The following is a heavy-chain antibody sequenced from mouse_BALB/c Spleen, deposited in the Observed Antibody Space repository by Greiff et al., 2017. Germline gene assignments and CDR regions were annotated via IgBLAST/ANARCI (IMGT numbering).Heavy chain of an antibody. D-gene: IGHD1-1*01. V-gene: IGHV1-55*01. Sequence: QVQLKQPGAELVKPGTSVKLSCKASGYNFTSYWINWVKLRPGQGLEWIGDIYPGSGSTNYNEKFKSKATLTVDTSSSTAYMQLSSLASEDSALYYCARHYYGSSYWYFDVWGAGTTVTVSS. CDR3: ARHYYGSSYWYFDV. CDR2: IYPGSGST. J-gene: IGHJ1*01. CDR1: GYNFTSYW.